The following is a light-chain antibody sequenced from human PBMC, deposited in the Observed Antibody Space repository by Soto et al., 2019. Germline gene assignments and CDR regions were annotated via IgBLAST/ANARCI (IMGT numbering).Light chain of an antibody. Sequence: QSALTQPASVSGSPGQSITISCTGTSSNVGDYYYVSWYQQHPGKAPKLMIFDVSNRPSGVSNRFSGSKSATTASLTIAGLHAEDEDDYCCTSYRSISSRVFGTGTKLTVL. CDR1: SSNVGDYYY. CDR3: TSYRSISSRV. J-gene: IGLJ1*01. CDR2: DVS. V-gene: IGLV2-14*01.